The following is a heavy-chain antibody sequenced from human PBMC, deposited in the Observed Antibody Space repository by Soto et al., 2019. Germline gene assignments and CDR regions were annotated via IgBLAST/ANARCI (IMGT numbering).Heavy chain of an antibody. CDR1: GGSFSGYY. CDR2: INHSGST. J-gene: IGHJ5*02. CDR3: ASFYYYGSGSSYGIRYKWLHP. D-gene: IGHD3-10*01. V-gene: IGHV4-34*01. Sequence: SETLSLTCAVYGGSFSGYYWSWIRQPPGKGLEWIGEINHSGSTNYNPSLKSRVTISVDTSKNQFSLKLSSVTAADTAVYYCASFYYYGSGSSYGIRYKWLHPWGKGPLIT.